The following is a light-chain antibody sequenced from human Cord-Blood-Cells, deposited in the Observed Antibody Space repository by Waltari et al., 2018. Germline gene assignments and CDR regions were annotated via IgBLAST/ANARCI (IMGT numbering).Light chain of an antibody. J-gene: IGKJ4*01. CDR1: QSVSSY. CDR3: QQSYSTPLT. Sequence: EIVLTQSPATLSLSPGERATLSCRASQSVSSYLAWYQQKPGQAPRLLIYDASNRATGIPAMFSGSGYGTDFTLTISSLQPDDFATYYCQQSYSTPLTFGGGTKVELK. CDR2: DAS. V-gene: IGKV3-11*01.